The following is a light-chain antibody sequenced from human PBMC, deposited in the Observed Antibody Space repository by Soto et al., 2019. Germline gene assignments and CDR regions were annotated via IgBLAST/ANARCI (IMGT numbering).Light chain of an antibody. J-gene: IGLJ1*01. V-gene: IGLV2-14*01. CDR3: TSYTSSSTRCV. CDR2: DVS. CDR1: SSDVGGYNY. Sequence: QSVLTQPASVSGSPGQSITISCTGTSSDVGGYNYVSWYQQHPGKAPKLMIYDVSNRPSGVSNRFSGSKSGNTASLTISGLQAEDEADYYCTSYTSSSTRCVFGTGNMVTVL.